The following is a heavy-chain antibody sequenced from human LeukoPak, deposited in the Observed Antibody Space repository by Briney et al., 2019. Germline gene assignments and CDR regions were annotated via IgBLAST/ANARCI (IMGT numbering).Heavy chain of an antibody. CDR2: INPNSGGT. J-gene: IGHJ4*02. Sequence: ASVKVSCKASGYTFTGYYMHWVRQAPGQGLEWMGWINPNSGGTNYAQKFQGRVTMTRDTSNSTAYMELSRLRSDDTAVYYCAREHDFWCGYNAFPDYWGQGTLVTVSS. CDR3: AREHDFWCGYNAFPDY. V-gene: IGHV1-2*02. D-gene: IGHD3-3*01. CDR1: GYTFTGYY.